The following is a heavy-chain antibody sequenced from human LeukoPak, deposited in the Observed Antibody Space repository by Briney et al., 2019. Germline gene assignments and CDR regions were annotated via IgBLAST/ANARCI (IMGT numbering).Heavy chain of an antibody. V-gene: IGHV3-7*01. J-gene: IGHJ5*02. D-gene: IGHD7-27*01. CDR2: IKKDGSEK. CDR3: ARGGDAFWFYP. CDR1: GFTFSSFW. Sequence: GGSLRLSCAPSGFTFSSFWMIWVRQAPGKGLEGVANIKKDGSEKYHMVSVKGRFPISRDNAKNSLYLQKNSLSAEDLPVYQCARGGDAFWFYPWGQGTLVTVS.